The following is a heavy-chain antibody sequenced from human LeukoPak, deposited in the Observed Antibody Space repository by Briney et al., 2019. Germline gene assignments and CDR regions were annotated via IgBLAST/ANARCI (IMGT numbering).Heavy chain of an antibody. Sequence: SETLSLTCTVSGGSINAYYWSWFRQPAGKGLERIGRTYVSGSKYNPSLGSRVTMSLDTSKNQVSLKLNSVTAADTAVYYCARGDQVLAGTWGWFDPWGQGTLVTVSS. CDR3: ARGDQVLAGTWGWFDP. CDR1: GGSINAYY. D-gene: IGHD6-19*01. CDR2: TYVSGS. V-gene: IGHV4-4*07. J-gene: IGHJ5*02.